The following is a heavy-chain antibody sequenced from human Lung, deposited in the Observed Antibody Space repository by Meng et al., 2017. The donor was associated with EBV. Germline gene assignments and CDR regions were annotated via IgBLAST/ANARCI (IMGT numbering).Heavy chain of an antibody. Sequence: QVKLVQSGAEVRKRGASGKFSCKASGYTCTRYAMHWVRQAPGQRLEWMGWINAGNGNTKYSEKFQSRVTITRDTAASTAYMELSSLRSEDTAVYYCARTGCSSSSCYDYWGQGTLVTVSS. CDR1: GYTCTRYA. CDR2: INAGNGNT. J-gene: IGHJ4*02. CDR3: ARTGCSSSSCYDY. D-gene: IGHD2-2*01. V-gene: IGHV1-3*01.